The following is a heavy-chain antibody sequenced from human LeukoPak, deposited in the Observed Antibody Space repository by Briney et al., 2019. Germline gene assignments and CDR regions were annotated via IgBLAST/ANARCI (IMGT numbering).Heavy chain of an antibody. D-gene: IGHD3-9*01. CDR2: ISSSGNTQ. CDR3: ARRPILRYFDWLLFDY. Sequence: GGSLRLSCVASGFTFSSYEMTWVRQAPGKGLEWISYISSSGNTQYYADSVQGRFTSSRDNAQNSLYLQMNSLRAKDTAVYFCARRPILRYFDWLLFDYWGQGTLVTVSS. CDR1: GFTFSSYE. J-gene: IGHJ4*02. V-gene: IGHV3-48*03.